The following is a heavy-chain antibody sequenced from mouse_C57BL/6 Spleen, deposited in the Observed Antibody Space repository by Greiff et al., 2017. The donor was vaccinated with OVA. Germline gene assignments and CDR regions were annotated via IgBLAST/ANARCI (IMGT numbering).Heavy chain of an antibody. V-gene: IGHV1-5*01. CDR2: IYPGTSDT. CDR3: TRRDDYDEFDY. Sequence: EVQLQQSGTVLARPGASVKMSCKTSGYTFTSYWMHWVKQRPGQGLEWIGAIYPGTSDTSSNQKFKGKAKLTAVTSASTAYMELSSLKNEDSAVYYCTRRDDYDEFDYWGQGTTLTVSS. D-gene: IGHD2-4*01. CDR1: GYTFTSYW. J-gene: IGHJ2*01.